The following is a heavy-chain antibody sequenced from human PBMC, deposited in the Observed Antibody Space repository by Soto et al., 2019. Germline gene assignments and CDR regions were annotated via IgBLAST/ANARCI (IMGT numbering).Heavy chain of an antibody. J-gene: IGHJ4*02. D-gene: IGHD2-8*01. Sequence: QVQMVQSGAEVKKPGDSVKVSCKASGYTFTDYSMHWVRQAPGQGFEWVGGINPESGNPKYVPKFQGRVTVTRDTSTSTAYMELNGLTSDDTAVYYCASEDCTNTNCLKGFHYWGQGTLVTVSS. CDR1: GYTFTDYS. CDR2: INPESGNP. CDR3: ASEDCTNTNCLKGFHY. V-gene: IGHV1-2*02.